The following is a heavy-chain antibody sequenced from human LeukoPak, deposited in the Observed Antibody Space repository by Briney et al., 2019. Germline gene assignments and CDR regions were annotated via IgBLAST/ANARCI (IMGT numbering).Heavy chain of an antibody. D-gene: IGHD5-12*01. J-gene: IGHJ4*02. CDR2: ISYDGSNK. CDR3: ARAESGYGLFDY. CDR1: GFTFSSYA. V-gene: IGHV3-30*04. Sequence: GRSLRLSCAASGFTFSSYAMHWVRQAPGKGLEWVAVISYDGSNKYYADSVKGRFTISRDNSKNTPYLQMNSLRAEDTAVYYCARAESGYGLFDYWGQGTLVTVSS.